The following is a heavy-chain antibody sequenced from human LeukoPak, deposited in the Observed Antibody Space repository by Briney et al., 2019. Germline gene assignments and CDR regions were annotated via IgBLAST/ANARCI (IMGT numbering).Heavy chain of an antibody. Sequence: PGGALRLSFGAPGFPLRWFCIRWGRQAPGKGLGWGSAFRGSGTSTQYADSVKGRFTISRDNSKKTVYLQMNSLRAGDTAIYYCAKDHLYCSGGSCYGDYRGQGTLVTVSS. CDR2: FRGSGTST. J-gene: IGHJ4*02. D-gene: IGHD2-15*01. CDR3: AKDHLYCSGGSCYGDY. CDR1: GFPLRWFC. V-gene: IGHV3-23*01.